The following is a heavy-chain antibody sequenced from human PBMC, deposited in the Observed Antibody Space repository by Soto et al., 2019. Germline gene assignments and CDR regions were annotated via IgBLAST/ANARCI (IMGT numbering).Heavy chain of an antibody. V-gene: IGHV3-53*01. CDR2: TYTGGYT. J-gene: IGHJ4*02. D-gene: IGHD1-1*01. CDR1: GFIVSDNY. CDR3: AREVSGTSFDY. Sequence: PGGSLRLSCAASGFIVSDNYINWVRQAPGKGLEWVSVTYTGGYTYYADSVKGRFTISRDNSKNTPYLQMNSLRAEDTXVYYXAREVSGTSFDYWGQGTLVTVSS.